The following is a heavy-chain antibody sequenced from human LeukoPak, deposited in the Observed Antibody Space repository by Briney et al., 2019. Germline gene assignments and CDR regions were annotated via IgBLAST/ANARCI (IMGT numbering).Heavy chain of an antibody. CDR1: GFTFSSYA. D-gene: IGHD1-26*01. V-gene: IGHV3-23*01. Sequence: GGSLRLSCAASGFTFSSYAMSWVRQAPGKGLEWVSSISSTGGTTYYAESVKGRFTISRDNSKNTLYLQMNSLRAEDTAIYSCVKRVTTNYYYGMDVWGQGTTVTVSS. J-gene: IGHJ6*02. CDR3: VKRVTTNYYYGMDV. CDR2: ISSTGGTT.